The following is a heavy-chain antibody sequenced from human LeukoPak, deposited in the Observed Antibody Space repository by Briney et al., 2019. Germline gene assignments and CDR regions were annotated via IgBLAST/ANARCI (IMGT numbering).Heavy chain of an antibody. CDR3: ARATSYDFWSGYYMDV. CDR2: IYTSGST. CDR1: GGSISSGSYY. Sequence: SQTLSLTCTVSGGSISSGSYYWSWIRQPAGKGLEWIGRIYTSGSTNYNPSLKSRVTISVDTSKKQFSLKLSSVTAADTAVYYCARATSYDFWSGYYMDVWGRGTTVTVSS. D-gene: IGHD3-3*01. V-gene: IGHV4-61*02. J-gene: IGHJ6*03.